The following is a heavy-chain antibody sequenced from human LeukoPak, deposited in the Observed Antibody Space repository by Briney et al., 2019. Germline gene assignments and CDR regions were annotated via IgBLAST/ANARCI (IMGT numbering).Heavy chain of an antibody. D-gene: IGHD2-15*01. J-gene: IGHJ3*02. CDR1: GFTFSNSW. V-gene: IGHV3-7*01. Sequence: PGGSLRLSCAASGFTFSNSWMIWVRQAPGRGLEWVANIKPDGSATYSVDSVKGRFTISRDNAKNSLYLQMNSLRAEDMAVYYCARDPEHAAADIWGQGTVVTVSS. CDR2: IKPDGSAT. CDR3: ARDPEHAAADI.